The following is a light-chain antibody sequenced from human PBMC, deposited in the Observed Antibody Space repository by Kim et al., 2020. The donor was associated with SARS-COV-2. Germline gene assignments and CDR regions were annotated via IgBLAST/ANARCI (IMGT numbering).Light chain of an antibody. Sequence: QSVLTQPPSASGTPGQKVTISCSGSSSNIGNNFVYWYQHLPGMAPKLLIYVNNRRPSGVPDRFSGSKSGTSASLAISGLRSEDGADYYCSTWDDSSSGYVFGTGTKVTVL. CDR1: SSNIGNNF. CDR3: STWDDSSSGYV. V-gene: IGLV1-47*01. J-gene: IGLJ1*01. CDR2: VNN.